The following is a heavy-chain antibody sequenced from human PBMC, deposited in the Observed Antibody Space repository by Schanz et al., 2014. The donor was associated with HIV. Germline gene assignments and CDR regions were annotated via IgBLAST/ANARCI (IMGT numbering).Heavy chain of an antibody. V-gene: IGHV1-8*02. J-gene: IGHJ4*02. Sequence: QVQLVQSGAEVKKPGASVKVSCKASGYTFTNYFIHWVRQASGLGLEWMGWMNPSTGNSGYAQKFQGRVTMTRNTSISTAYMELSSLRSEDTAVYYCASLVGATGLELDYWGQGTLVTVSS. D-gene: IGHD1-26*01. CDR2: MNPSTGNS. CDR3: ASLVGATGLELDY. CDR1: GYTFTNYF.